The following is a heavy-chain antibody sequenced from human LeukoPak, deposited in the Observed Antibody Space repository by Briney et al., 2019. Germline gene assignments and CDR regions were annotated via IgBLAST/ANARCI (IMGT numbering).Heavy chain of an antibody. D-gene: IGHD2-2*01. Sequence: GGSLRLSCAASGFTFSDYYMSWIRQAPGKGLEWVSYISSSSNTIYYADSVKGRFTISRDNAKISLYLQMNSLRAEDTAVCYCARERSSAGDAFDIWGQGTMVTVSS. CDR2: ISSSSNTI. V-gene: IGHV3-11*04. CDR1: GFTFSDYY. J-gene: IGHJ3*02. CDR3: ARERSSAGDAFDI.